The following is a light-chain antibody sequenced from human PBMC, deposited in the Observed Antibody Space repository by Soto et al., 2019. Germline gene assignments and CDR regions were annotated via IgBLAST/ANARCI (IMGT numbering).Light chain of an antibody. CDR3: LQDYNYPRT. CDR1: QSVRSY. J-gene: IGKJ1*01. CDR2: AAS. V-gene: IGKV1-6*01. Sequence: IQMTQSPSSLSASVGDRVTITCRASQSVRSYLNWYQQKPGEAPKRLIYAASSLQSGVPSRFSGSGSGTDFTLTISSLQPEDFATYYCLQDYNYPRTFGQGTKVDIK.